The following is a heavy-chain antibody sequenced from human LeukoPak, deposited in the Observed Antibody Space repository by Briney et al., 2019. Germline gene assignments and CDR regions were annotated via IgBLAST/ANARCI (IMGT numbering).Heavy chain of an antibody. CDR2: IIPLLGIT. CDR1: GGTFSSYA. V-gene: IGHV1-69*04. J-gene: IGHJ3*02. Sequence: SVKVSCKAPGGTFSSYAFNWVRQAPGQGLEWVGRIIPLLGITNHAQKLQGRVTVTADTTTNTAYMELSSLIPDDTAVYYCARARSRITFGGVRHAFDIWGQGTLVIVSS. D-gene: IGHD3-16*01. CDR3: ARARSRITFGGVRHAFDI.